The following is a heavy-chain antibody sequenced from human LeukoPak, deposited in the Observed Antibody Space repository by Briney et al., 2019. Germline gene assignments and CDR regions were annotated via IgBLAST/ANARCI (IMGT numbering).Heavy chain of an antibody. CDR3: TKDRRGPAAGTWYFDS. Sequence: PGGSLILSCVASGFTFSSTTMGWVRQAPGRGLEWVSSITAIVGRTYYADSVRGRFTISRDNSKNTVYLQLNSLRAGDTAIYYCTKDRRGPAAGTWYFDSWGQGTLVTVSS. CDR1: GFTFSSTT. J-gene: IGHJ4*02. V-gene: IGHV3-23*01. CDR2: ITAIVGRT. D-gene: IGHD6-13*01.